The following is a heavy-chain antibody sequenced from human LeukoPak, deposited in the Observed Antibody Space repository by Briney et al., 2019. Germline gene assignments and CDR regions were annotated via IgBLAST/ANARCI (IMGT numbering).Heavy chain of an antibody. J-gene: IGHJ4*02. CDR3: AKTSPPSIAVAGNDY. D-gene: IGHD6-19*01. Sequence: GGSLRLSCAASGFTYSSYAMSCVRPAPGKGLEWVSAICGSGGSAYYADSVKGRFTISRDNFKNTLYLQMNSLRAAATAVYYCAKTSPPSIAVAGNDYWGQGTLVTVSS. V-gene: IGHV3-23*01. CDR1: GFTYSSYA. CDR2: ICGSGGSA.